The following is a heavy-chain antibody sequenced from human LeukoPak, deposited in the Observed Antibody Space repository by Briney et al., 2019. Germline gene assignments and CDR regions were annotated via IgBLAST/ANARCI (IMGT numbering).Heavy chain of an antibody. CDR3: VKNGYFCHEY. V-gene: IGHV4-4*02. D-gene: IGHD5-24*01. Sequence: SGTLSPTCAVSGGSISSSNWWSWVRQPPGKGLEWIGEIYHSGSTNYTPSLKSRVTISLDKSNNQVSLELSSVTAADTAVYYCVKNGYFCHEYWGQGTLVTVSS. CDR1: GGSISSSNW. CDR2: IYHSGST. J-gene: IGHJ4*02.